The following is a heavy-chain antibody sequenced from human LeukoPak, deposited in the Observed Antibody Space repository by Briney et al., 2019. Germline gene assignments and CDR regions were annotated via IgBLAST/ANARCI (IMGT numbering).Heavy chain of an antibody. V-gene: IGHV4-59*01. D-gene: IGHD2-15*01. CDR2: IYYSGST. J-gene: IGHJ2*01. Sequence: PSETLSLTCTVSGGSISSYYWSWIRQPPGKGLEWIGNIYYSGSTNYNPSLKSRVTISVDTSKNQFSLKLSSVTAADTAVYYCARVRGYCSGGSCWYFDLWGRGTLVTVSS. CDR3: ARVRGYCSGGSCWYFDL. CDR1: GGSISSYY.